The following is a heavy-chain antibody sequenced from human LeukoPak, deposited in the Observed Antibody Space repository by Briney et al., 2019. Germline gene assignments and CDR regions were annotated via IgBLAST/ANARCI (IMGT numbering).Heavy chain of an antibody. CDR2: ISGSGVST. CDR3: ARVIVATNTFDAFDI. Sequence: GGSLRLSCAASGFTFSSYAMTWVRQAPGKGLEWVSAISGSGVSTYYADSVKGRFTISRDNSKNTLYLQMNSLRAEDTAVYYCARVIVATNTFDAFDIWGQGTLVTVSS. CDR1: GFTFSSYA. V-gene: IGHV3-23*01. D-gene: IGHD5-12*01. J-gene: IGHJ3*02.